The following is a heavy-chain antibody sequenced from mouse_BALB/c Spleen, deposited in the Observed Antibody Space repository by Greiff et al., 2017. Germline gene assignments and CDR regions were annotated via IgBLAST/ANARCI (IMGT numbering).Heavy chain of an antibody. V-gene: IGHV1-87*01. CDR1: GYTFTSYW. J-gene: IGHJ2*01. D-gene: IGHD4-1*01. CDR2: IYPGDGDT. Sequence: VKLVESGAELARPGASVKLSCKASGYTFTSYWMQWVKQRPGQGLEWIGAIYPGDGDTRYTQKFKGKATLTADKSSSTAYMQLSSLASEDSAVYYCAGGWDWYFDYWGQGTTLTVSS. CDR3: AGGWDWYFDY.